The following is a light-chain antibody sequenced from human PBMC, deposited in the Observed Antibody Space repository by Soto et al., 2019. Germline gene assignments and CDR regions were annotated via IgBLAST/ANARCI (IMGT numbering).Light chain of an antibody. Sequence: QSVLTQPRSVSGSPGQSVTISCTGTSSDVGGYNYVSWYQQHPGKAPKLMIHDVSKRPSGVPDRFSGSKSGNTASLTISGLQAEDEADYYCCSYAGSYTLGVFGTGTKLTVL. CDR2: DVS. V-gene: IGLV2-11*01. CDR1: SSDVGGYNY. CDR3: CSYAGSYTLGV. J-gene: IGLJ1*01.